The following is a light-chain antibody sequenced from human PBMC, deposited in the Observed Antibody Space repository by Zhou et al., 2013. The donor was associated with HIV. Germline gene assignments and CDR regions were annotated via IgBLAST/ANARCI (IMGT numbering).Light chain of an antibody. Sequence: DIQLTQSPSFLSASVGDRVTLTCRASQDISTYLAWFQQKPGRAPQLLIYAASTLQSGVPSRFSGSGSGTEFTLTISSLQPEDFATYYCQQLNSYLTWTFGQGPRWKSN. J-gene: IGKJ1*01. V-gene: IGKV1-9*01. CDR2: AAS. CDR3: QQLNSYLTWT. CDR1: QDISTY.